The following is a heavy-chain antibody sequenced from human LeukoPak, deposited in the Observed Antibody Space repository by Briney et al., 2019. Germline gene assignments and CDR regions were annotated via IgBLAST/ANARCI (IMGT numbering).Heavy chain of an antibody. CDR1: GLSFSSYA. CDR3: GSDPNGDYVGALGY. Sequence: GGSLRLSCEASGLSFSSYAFAWVRQAPGKGLGWVAAVSGGGGGSHFADSVKGRFTISRDNAKNTMYLQMNGLRVEDTAMYFCGSDPNGDYVGALGYWGRGALVTVSS. J-gene: IGHJ4*01. CDR2: VSGGGGGS. D-gene: IGHD2-8*01. V-gene: IGHV3-23*01.